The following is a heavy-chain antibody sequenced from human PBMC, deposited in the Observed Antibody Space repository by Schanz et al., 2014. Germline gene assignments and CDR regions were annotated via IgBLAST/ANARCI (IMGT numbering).Heavy chain of an antibody. CDR2: IKHDGSVK. V-gene: IGHV3-7*02. J-gene: IGHJ4*02. Sequence: EVHLLESGGGLVQPGGSLRLSCAASGFTFSSYAMTWVRQAPGKGPEWVANIKHDGSVKDYVDSVEGRFTISRDNAKRTLVLQKNRLRVEDTAVYFCVSQTGSPNYWGQGTLVTVSS. D-gene: IGHD6-13*01. CDR3: VSQTGSPNY. CDR1: GFTFSSYA.